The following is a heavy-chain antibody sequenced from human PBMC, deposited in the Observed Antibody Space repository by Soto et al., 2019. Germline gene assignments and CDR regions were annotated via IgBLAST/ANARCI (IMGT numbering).Heavy chain of an antibody. CDR3: ARVGCSSIWCVTKLDN. CDR2: ISFDGNNI. Sequence: PGGSLRLSCASSGFNFSFYAMHWVRQTPGKGLEWVAVISFDGNNIYYADSVRGRFTISRDSSSSMLYLQMNNLKPEDSAIYYCARVGCSSIWCVTKLDNWGQGTLLTVSS. J-gene: IGHJ4*02. CDR1: GFNFSFYA. D-gene: IGHD2-2*01. V-gene: IGHV3-30-3*01.